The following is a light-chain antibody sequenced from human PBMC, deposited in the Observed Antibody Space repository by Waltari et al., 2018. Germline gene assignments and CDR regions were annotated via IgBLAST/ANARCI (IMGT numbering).Light chain of an antibody. CDR3: QQSYITPLT. CDR2: DAS. J-gene: IGKJ4*01. Sequence: DIRMTQSPSSLSASVGDRVTITCRASESISSYLNWYQQQPGKAPNLLIYDASSLQGGVPSRFSGSGSGTDFTLTISSLQPEDFATYYCQQSYITPLTFGGGTKVEIK. V-gene: IGKV1-39*01. CDR1: ESISSY.